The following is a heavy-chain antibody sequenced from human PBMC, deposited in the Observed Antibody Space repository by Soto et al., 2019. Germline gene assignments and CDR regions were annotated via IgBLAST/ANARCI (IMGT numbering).Heavy chain of an antibody. Sequence: GASVKVSCKASGGTFSSYAISWVRQAPGQGLEWMGGIIPIFGTANYAQKFQGRVTITADESTSTAYMELSSLKASDTAMYYCARLGSGFSFKQIDLEWLPYFDYWGQGTLVTVSS. CDR1: GGTFSSYA. V-gene: IGHV1-69*13. J-gene: IGHJ4*02. D-gene: IGHD3-3*01. CDR2: IIPIFGTA. CDR3: ARLGSGFSFKQIDLEWLPYFDY.